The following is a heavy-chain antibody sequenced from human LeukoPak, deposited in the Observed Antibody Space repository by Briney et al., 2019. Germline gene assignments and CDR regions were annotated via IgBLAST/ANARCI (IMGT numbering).Heavy chain of an antibody. CDR2: IYYSGST. J-gene: IGHJ4*02. CDR3: ARVPGSWYYFDY. D-gene: IGHD6-13*01. Sequence: SETLSLTCTVSGGSISSSSYYWGWIRQPPGKGLEWIGSIYYSGSTYYNPSLKSRVTISVYTSKNQFSLKLSSVTAADTAVYYCARVPGSWYYFDYWGQGTLVTVSS. CDR1: GGSISSSSYY. V-gene: IGHV4-39*07.